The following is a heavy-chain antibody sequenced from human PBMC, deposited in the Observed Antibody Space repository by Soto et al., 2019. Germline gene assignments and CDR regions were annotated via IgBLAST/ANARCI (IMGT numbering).Heavy chain of an antibody. J-gene: IGHJ4*02. CDR2: INQEGSEE. Sequence: EVQLVESGGGLVQPGGSLRLSCVVSGFTFRSHWMSWVRQAPGKGLVWLADINQEGSEEYYVDSVKGRFTVSRDNAKNSLYLQMNILRAEDTAVYYCARGHFGRDYWGQGTLVIVSP. D-gene: IGHD2-15*01. CDR3: ARGHFGRDY. V-gene: IGHV3-7*05. CDR1: GFTFRSHW.